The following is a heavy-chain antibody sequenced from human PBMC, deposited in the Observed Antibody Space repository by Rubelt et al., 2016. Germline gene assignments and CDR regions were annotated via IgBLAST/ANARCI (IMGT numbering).Heavy chain of an antibody. CDR2: INPNSGGT. CDR1: GYTFTGYY. CDR3: ARDLFPPKRYSSSIK. D-gene: IGHD6-6*01. V-gene: IGHV1-2*06. Sequence: CKASGYTFTGYYMHWVRQAPGQGLEWMGRINPNSGGTNYAKKFQGRVTMTRDTSISTAYMELSRLRSDDTAGYYCARDLFPPKRYSSSIKWGQGTLVTVSS. J-gene: IGHJ4*02.